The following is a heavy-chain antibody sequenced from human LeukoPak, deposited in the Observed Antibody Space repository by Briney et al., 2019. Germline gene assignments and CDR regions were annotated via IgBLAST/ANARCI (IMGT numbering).Heavy chain of an antibody. J-gene: IGHJ4*02. D-gene: IGHD2-15*01. CDR1: GFTFSSYS. V-gene: IGHV3-21*01. Sequence: PGGSLRLSCAASGFTFSSYSMNWVRQAPGKGLEWVSSISSSSSYIYYADSVKGRFTIFRDNAKNSLYLQMNSLRAEDTAVYYCASGEDIVVVVAATGFDYWGQETLVTVSS. CDR2: ISSSSSYI. CDR3: ASGEDIVVVVAATGFDY.